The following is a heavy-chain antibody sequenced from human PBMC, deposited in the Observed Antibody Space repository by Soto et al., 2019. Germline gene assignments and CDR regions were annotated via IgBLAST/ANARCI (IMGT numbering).Heavy chain of an antibody. CDR3: ARCHTRDYSINF. V-gene: IGHV4-61*08. J-gene: IGHJ4*02. Sequence: SEPLYLTCTVSRGSVSGRAYYWSWIRQSPGKGLEWIGYIFHSGSTKYNPSLKSRATISVDTSTNQFSLKLTSVTAADTAVYYCARCHTRDYSINFWGQGTLVTVAS. CDR1: RGSVSGRAYY. CDR2: IFHSGST. D-gene: IGHD2-15*01.